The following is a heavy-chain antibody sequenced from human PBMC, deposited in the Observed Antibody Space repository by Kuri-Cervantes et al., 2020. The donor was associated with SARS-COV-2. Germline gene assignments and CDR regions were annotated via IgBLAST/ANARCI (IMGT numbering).Heavy chain of an antibody. J-gene: IGHJ5*02. V-gene: IGHV1-8*03. CDR1: GYTFTSYD. CDR2: MNPNSGNT. D-gene: IGHD3-22*01. Sequence: ASVKVSCKASGYTFTSYDINWVRQATGQGLEWMGWMNPNSGNTGYAQKFQGRVTITRNTSISTAYMELSSLRSEDTAVYYCGASGYWRDWFDPWGQGTLVTVSS. CDR3: GASGYWRDWFDP.